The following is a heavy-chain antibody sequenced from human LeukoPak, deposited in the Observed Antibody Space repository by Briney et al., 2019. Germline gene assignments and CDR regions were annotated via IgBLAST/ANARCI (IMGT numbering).Heavy chain of an antibody. CDR2: IHPSTGNP. J-gene: IGHJ4*02. V-gene: IGHV7-4-1*02. CDR3: ARAFQSLGGLSLPDY. D-gene: IGHD3-16*02. CDR1: GYSFTNYA. Sequence: AASVKVSCKASGYSFTNYAMNWVRQAPGQGLEWMGWIHPSTGNPTYAQGFTGRFVFSLDTSVSTTYLQISSLKAGDTAVYFCARAFQSLGGLSLPDYWGQGTLLTVSS.